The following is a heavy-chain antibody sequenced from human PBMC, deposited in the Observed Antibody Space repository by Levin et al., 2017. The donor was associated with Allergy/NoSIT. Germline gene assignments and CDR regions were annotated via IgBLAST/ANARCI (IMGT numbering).Heavy chain of an antibody. J-gene: IGHJ4*02. Sequence: SETLSLTCTVSGASTSSYYWTWIRQPPGKGLEWIGFMYHSGTTKYNPSLKSRVTILVDTSKNQFSLKLSSVTAADTAVYYCARHAVVGSQSHFDSWGQGTLVTVAS. V-gene: IGHV4-59*08. CDR2: MYHSGTT. CDR3: ARHAVVGSQSHFDS. CDR1: GASTSSYY. D-gene: IGHD6-19*01.